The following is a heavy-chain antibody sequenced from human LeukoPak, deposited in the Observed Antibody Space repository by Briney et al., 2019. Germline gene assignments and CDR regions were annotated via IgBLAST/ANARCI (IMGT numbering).Heavy chain of an antibody. CDR1: GFTFSSYS. CDR3: ARDYYDSSGQPPDAFDI. V-gene: IGHV3-21*01. Sequence: PGGSLRLSCAASGFTFSSYSMNWVRQAPGKGLEWVSSISSSSSYIYYADSVKGRFTISRDNAKNSLYLQMNSLRAEDTAVYYCARDYYDSSGQPPDAFDIWGQGTMVTVSS. CDR2: ISSSSSYI. D-gene: IGHD3-22*01. J-gene: IGHJ3*02.